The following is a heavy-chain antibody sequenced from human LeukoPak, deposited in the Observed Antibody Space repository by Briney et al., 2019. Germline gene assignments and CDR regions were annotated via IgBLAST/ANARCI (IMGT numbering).Heavy chain of an antibody. CDR3: ARDEAYGYGMDV. J-gene: IGHJ6*02. CDR2: ISGSSGII. D-gene: IGHD4-17*01. Sequence: GGSLRLSCAASGFTFNTYTMNWVRQAPGKGLEWVSYISGSSGIIDYADSVRGRFTISRDNAKNSLYLQMNSLRAEDTAVYYCARDEAYGYGMDVWGQGTTVTVSS. V-gene: IGHV3-48*01. CDR1: GFTFNTYT.